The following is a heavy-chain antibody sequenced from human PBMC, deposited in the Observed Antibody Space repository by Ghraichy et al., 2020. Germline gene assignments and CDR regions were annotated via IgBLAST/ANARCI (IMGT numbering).Heavy chain of an antibody. J-gene: IGHJ2*01. V-gene: IGHV3-21*01. D-gene: IGHD3-9*01. CDR2: ISSSSSYI. Sequence: LSLTCAASGFTFSSYSMNWVRQAPGKGLEWVSSISSSSSYIYYADSVRGRFTISRDNAKNSLYLQMKSLRAEDTAVYSCAKEEGDYDILTGYGSSIYWYFDLWGRGTLVTVSS. CDR1: GFTFSSYS. CDR3: AKEEGDYDILTGYGSSIYWYFDL.